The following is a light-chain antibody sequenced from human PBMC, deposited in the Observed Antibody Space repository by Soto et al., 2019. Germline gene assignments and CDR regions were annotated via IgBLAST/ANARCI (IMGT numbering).Light chain of an antibody. CDR3: QAYDYSLTAFM. CDR1: NSNLGAGYD. J-gene: IGLJ3*02. CDR2: GNR. V-gene: IGLV1-40*01. Sequence: QLVLTQPPSVSGVPGQRVTISCTGNNSNLGAGYDVHWYQQLPGAAPKLVVFGNRNRPSGVPERFSGSKSGTSASLAITGLQAEDEADYYCQAYDYSLTAFMFGGGTKLTVL.